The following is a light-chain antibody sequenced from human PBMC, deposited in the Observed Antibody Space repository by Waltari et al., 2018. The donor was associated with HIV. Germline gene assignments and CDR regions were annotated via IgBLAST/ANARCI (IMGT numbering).Light chain of an antibody. CDR3: QTWGTGIVV. Sequence: QLVLTQSPSASASLGASVKLTCTLSSGHSSYVIAWPQQQPKKGPRYLMKLNSDGRHFQGDGIPDRFSGSSSGAERYLTISSLQSEDEADYYCQTWGTGIVVFGGGTKLTVL. CDR1: SGHSSYV. J-gene: IGLJ2*01. CDR2: LNSDGRH. V-gene: IGLV4-69*01.